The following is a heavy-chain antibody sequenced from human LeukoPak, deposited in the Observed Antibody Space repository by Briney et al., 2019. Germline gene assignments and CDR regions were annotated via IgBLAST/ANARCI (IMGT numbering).Heavy chain of an antibody. CDR1: GYSFSTYG. V-gene: IGHV1-18*01. D-gene: IGHD4/OR15-4a*01. CDR3: ARETIEAFDV. J-gene: IGHJ3*01. CDR2: ISAYNGNT. Sequence: ASVKVSCKTSGYSFSTYGISWVRQAPGQGLEWMGWISAYNGNTNYAQKFQGRVTMTTDTSTSTAHLEMRSLRPDDTAVYYCARETIEAFDVWGQGTMVTVSS.